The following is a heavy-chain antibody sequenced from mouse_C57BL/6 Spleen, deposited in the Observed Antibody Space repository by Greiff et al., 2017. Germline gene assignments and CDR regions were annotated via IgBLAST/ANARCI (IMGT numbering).Heavy chain of an antibody. Sequence: QVQLLQPGAELVKPGASVKLSCKASGYTFTSYWITWVKQRPGQGLEWIGDIYPGSGSTNYNEKFKSKATLTVDNSSSTAYMQLSSLTSEDSAVYYCARPPNYDYWYFDVWGTGTTVTVSS. CDR1: GYTFTSYW. V-gene: IGHV1-55*01. J-gene: IGHJ1*03. D-gene: IGHD2-4*01. CDR2: IYPGSGST. CDR3: ARPPNYDYWYFDV.